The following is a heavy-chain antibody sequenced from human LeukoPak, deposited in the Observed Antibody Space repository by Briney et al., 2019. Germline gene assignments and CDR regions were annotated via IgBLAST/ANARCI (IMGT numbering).Heavy chain of an antibody. V-gene: IGHV1-2*02. CDR3: ARDSERGYYYMDV. D-gene: IGHD3-10*01. CDR2: INPNSGGT. Sequence: ASVKVSCKASGYTFTGYYMHWVRQAPGQGLEWMGWINPNSGGTNYAQKFQGRVTTTRDTSISTAYMELSRLRSDDTAVYYCARDSERGYYYMDVWGKGTTVTVSS. CDR1: GYTFTGYY. J-gene: IGHJ6*03.